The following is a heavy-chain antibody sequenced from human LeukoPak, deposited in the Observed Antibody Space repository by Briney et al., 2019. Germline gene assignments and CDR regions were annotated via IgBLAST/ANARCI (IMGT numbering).Heavy chain of an antibody. CDR1: GFTFRSSG. D-gene: IGHD3-9*01. J-gene: IGHJ5*02. CDR2: ISVSGDST. V-gene: IGHV3-23*01. Sequence: PGGSLRLSCAASGFTFRSSGMHWVRQAPGKGLLWVSGISVSGDSTYYADSVKGRFTIARDDSKNTLYLQMNNLRAEDTAVYYCAREIWATGIGWFDPWGQGTLVTVSS. CDR3: AREIWATGIGWFDP.